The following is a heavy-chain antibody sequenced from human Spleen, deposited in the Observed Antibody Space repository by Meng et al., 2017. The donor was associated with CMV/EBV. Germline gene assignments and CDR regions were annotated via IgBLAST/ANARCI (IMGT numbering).Heavy chain of an antibody. Sequence: GGSLRLSCAASGFTFDDYAVHWVRQAPGKGLEWVSGISWNSGNIGYADSVKGRFTISRDNAKNSLYLQMNSPRAEDTAVYFCSTGGYSSGWDCWGQGTLVTVSS. CDR1: GFTFDDYA. J-gene: IGHJ4*02. CDR2: ISWNSGNI. V-gene: IGHV3-9*01. CDR3: STGGYSSGWDC. D-gene: IGHD6-19*01.